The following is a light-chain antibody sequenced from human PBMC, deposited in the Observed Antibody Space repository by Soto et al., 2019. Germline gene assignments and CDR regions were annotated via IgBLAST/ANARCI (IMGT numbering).Light chain of an antibody. CDR3: QQYNSYSA. CDR1: QSISNY. CDR2: TAS. Sequence: DLQMTQSPSSLSSSVGDRVSITFRASQSISNYLNWYQQKPGKAPKLLIYTASSLQSGVPSRFSGSGSGTEFTLTISSLQPDDFATYYCQQYNSYSAFGQGTKVDIK. V-gene: IGKV1-39*01. J-gene: IGKJ1*01.